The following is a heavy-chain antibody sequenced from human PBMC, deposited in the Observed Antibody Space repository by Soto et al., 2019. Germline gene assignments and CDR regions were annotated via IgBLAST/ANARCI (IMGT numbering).Heavy chain of an antibody. Sequence: EVQLVESGGGLVQPGGSLRLSCAASGFTFSTYGMNWVRQAPGKGLEWVSDVSGSSSVTYYADSVKGRFNISRDNAKNTLFLQMNSLRDEDTAVYYCARDRPLGVHTYVCDYWGQGTLVTVSS. CDR2: VSGSSSVT. V-gene: IGHV3-48*02. CDR3: ARDRPLGVHTYVCDY. J-gene: IGHJ4*02. D-gene: IGHD5-18*01. CDR1: GFTFSTYG.